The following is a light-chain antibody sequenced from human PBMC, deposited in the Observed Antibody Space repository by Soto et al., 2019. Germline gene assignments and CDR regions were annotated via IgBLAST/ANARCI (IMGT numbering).Light chain of an antibody. V-gene: IGKV3-11*01. CDR2: DAS. J-gene: IGKJ4*01. CDR3: QQRINWPLLT. CDR1: QSVGNY. Sequence: EIVLTQSPATLSLSPGGRATLSCRASQSVGNYLAWFQQKPGQAPRLLIYDASNRATGIPARFTGSGSGTDFTLTISSREPEDVAVYYCQQRINWPLLTFGGGTKVEIK.